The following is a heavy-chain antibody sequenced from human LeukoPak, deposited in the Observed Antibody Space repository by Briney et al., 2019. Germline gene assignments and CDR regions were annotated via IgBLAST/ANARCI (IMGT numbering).Heavy chain of an antibody. J-gene: IGHJ4*02. V-gene: IGHV4-39*07. CDR1: GGSITGSSYY. D-gene: IGHD6-13*01. CDR2: IYYSGST. Sequence: PSETLSLTCTVSGGSITGSSYYWGWIRQPPGKGLEWIGSIYYSGSTYYNPSLKSRVTISLDTSKNQFSLKLSSVTAADTAVYYCARVTAAEKYYFDYWGQGTLVTVSS. CDR3: ARVTAAEKYYFDY.